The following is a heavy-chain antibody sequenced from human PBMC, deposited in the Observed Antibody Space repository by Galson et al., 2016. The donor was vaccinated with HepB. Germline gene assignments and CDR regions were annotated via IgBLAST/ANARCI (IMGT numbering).Heavy chain of an antibody. J-gene: IGHJ4*02. CDR2: IRFDGSSK. Sequence: SLRLSCAASQFTFSSRVMHWVRQAPGKGLEWVAVIRFDGSSKYYADSVKGRFTISRDNHNNTLYLQMNSLRAEDTAVYYCATSRGYNYGFLDSWGQETLVTVSS. CDR3: ATSRGYNYGFLDS. CDR1: QFTFSSRV. V-gene: IGHV3-33*01. D-gene: IGHD5-18*01.